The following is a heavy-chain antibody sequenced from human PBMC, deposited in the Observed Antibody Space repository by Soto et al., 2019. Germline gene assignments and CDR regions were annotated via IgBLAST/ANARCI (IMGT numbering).Heavy chain of an antibody. D-gene: IGHD4-17*01. CDR2: ISSTSSYI. Sequence: EVQLVESGGGLVQPGGSLRLSCAASGFTFSSYSMNWVRQAPGKGLEWVSSISSTSSYIYYADSVKGRFTISRDNAKTSLYLQMNSLRAEDTAVYYCAKAPYGDDYWGQGTLVTVSS. J-gene: IGHJ4*02. CDR3: AKAPYGDDY. V-gene: IGHV3-21*01. CDR1: GFTFSSYS.